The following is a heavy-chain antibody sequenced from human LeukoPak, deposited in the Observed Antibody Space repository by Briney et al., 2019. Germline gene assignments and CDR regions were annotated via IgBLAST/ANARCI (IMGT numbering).Heavy chain of an antibody. CDR3: ASESIFGVVIAPFDY. D-gene: IGHD3-3*01. CDR2: IYYSGST. V-gene: IGHV4-39*07. J-gene: IGHJ4*02. CDR1: GGSISSSSYY. Sequence: SETLSLTCTVSGGSISSSSYYWGWIRQPPGKGLEWIGSIYYSGSTYYNPSLKSRVTISVDTSKNQFSLKLSSVTAADTAVYYCASESIFGVVIAPFDYWGQGTLVTVSS.